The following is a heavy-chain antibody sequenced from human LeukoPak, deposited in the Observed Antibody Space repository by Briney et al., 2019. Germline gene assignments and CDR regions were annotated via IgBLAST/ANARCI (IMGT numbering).Heavy chain of an antibody. D-gene: IGHD1-26*01. CDR1: GFTFTTYW. CDR3: ARDVGGSLDY. Sequence: PGGSLRLSCAASGFTFTTYWMAWVRQAPGKGLEWVANIKGDESARHQADSVKGRFTISRDNTQNSVYLQMSSLRGEDTAVYYCARDVGGSLDYWGQGTPVTVSS. J-gene: IGHJ4*02. CDR2: IKGDESAR. V-gene: IGHV3-7*01.